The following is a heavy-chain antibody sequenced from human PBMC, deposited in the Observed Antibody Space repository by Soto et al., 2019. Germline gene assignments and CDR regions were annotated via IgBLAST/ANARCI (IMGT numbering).Heavy chain of an antibody. Sequence: QVQLVQSGAEVKKPGASVKVSCKASGYTFTGYAIHWVRQAPGQRHEWMGWINGGNGDTKYSQKFQGRVTITRDTSTSTAYMELTSLGSEDTAVYHCARGYCSSTSCQYYFDFWGQGTLVTVSS. J-gene: IGHJ4*02. V-gene: IGHV1-3*01. D-gene: IGHD2-2*01. CDR2: INGGNGDT. CDR1: GYTFTGYA. CDR3: ARGYCSSTSCQYYFDF.